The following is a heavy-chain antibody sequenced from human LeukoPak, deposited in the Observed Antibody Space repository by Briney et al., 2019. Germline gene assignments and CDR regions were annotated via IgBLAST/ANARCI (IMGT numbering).Heavy chain of an antibody. J-gene: IGHJ6*02. CDR1: GGSISSYY. CDR2: IYYSGST. CDR3: ARQSIAVAGGYYYGMDV. V-gene: IGHV4-59*08. D-gene: IGHD6-19*01. Sequence: SSETLSLTCTVSGGSISSYYWSWIRQPPGNGLEWIGYIYYSGSTNYNPSLKSRVTISVDTSKNQFSLKLSSVTAADTAVYYCARQSIAVAGGYYYGMDVWGQGTTVTVSS.